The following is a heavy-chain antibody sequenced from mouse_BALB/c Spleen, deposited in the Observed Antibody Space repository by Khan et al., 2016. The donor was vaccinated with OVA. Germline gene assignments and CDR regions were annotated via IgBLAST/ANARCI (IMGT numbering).Heavy chain of an antibody. D-gene: IGHD1-1*01. J-gene: IGHJ2*01. V-gene: IGHV5-17*02. Sequence: EVELVESGGGLVQPGGSRKLSCAASGFTFSSFGMHWVRQAPEKGLEWVAYISSGSSTIYYADTVKGRFTNHRDNPKNTLFLQMTRLRSEYPPMYYCARSPTVVADYWGQGTTLTVSS. CDR3: ARSPTVVADY. CDR1: GFTFSSFG. CDR2: ISSGSSTI.